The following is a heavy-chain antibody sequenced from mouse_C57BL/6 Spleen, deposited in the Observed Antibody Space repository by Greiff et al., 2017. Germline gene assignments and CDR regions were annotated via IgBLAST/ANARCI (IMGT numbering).Heavy chain of an antibody. Sequence: DVKLVESGPGLVKPSQSLSLTCSVTGYSITSGYYWNWIRQFPGNKLEWMGYISYDGSNNYNPSLKNRISITRDTSKNQFFLKLNSVTTEDTATYYCARGETAQAYFDYWGQGTTLTVSS. J-gene: IGHJ2*01. CDR1: GYSITSGYY. D-gene: IGHD3-2*02. V-gene: IGHV3-6*01. CDR3: ARGETAQAYFDY. CDR2: ISYDGSN.